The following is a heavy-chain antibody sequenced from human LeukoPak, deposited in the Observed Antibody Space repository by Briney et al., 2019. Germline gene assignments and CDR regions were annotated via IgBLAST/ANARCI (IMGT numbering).Heavy chain of an antibody. J-gene: IGHJ4*02. CDR3: ATQPTAAFDY. CDR2: ISGSGGST. CDR1: GFTFSSYA. Sequence: PGGSLRLSCATSGFTFSSYAMSWVRQAPGKGLEWVSAISGSGGSTYYADPVKGRFTISRDNSKNTLYLQMNSLRAEDTAVYYCATQPTAAFDYWGQGTLVTVSS. D-gene: IGHD6-13*01. V-gene: IGHV3-23*01.